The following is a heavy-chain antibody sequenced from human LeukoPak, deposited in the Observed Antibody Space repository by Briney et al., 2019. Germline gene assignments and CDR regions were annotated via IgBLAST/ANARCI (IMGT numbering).Heavy chain of an antibody. V-gene: IGHV1-2*02. CDR1: GYTFTGYY. CDR3: AREGVVATYYYYYYMDV. Sequence: ASVKVSCKASGYTFTGYYMHWVRQAPGQGLEWMGWINPNSGGTNYAQKLQGRVTMTTDTSTSTAYMELRSLRSDDTAVYYCAREGVVATYYYYYYMDVWGKGTTVTVSS. D-gene: IGHD5-12*01. CDR2: INPNSGGT. J-gene: IGHJ6*03.